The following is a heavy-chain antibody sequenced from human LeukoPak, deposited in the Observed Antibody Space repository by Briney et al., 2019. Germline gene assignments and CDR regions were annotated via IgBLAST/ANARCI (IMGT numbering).Heavy chain of an antibody. CDR3: ARENENQNPFDY. D-gene: IGHD1-14*01. J-gene: IGHJ4*02. CDR2: INPNSGGT. Sequence: ASVKVSCKASGYTFTGYYMHWVRQASGQGLEWMGWINPNSGGTNYAQKFQGRVTMTRDTSISTAYMELSRLRSDDTAVYYCARENENQNPFDYWGQGTLVTVSS. V-gene: IGHV1-2*02. CDR1: GYTFTGYY.